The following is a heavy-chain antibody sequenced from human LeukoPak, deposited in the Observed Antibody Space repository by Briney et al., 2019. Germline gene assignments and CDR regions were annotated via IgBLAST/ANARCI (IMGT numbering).Heavy chain of an antibody. CDR2: IKQDGSEK. V-gene: IGHV3-7*01. CDR3: ARDNVVRGRGI. CDR1: GFTFSSYW. J-gene: IGHJ3*02. Sequence: PGGSLRLSCAAYGFTFSSYWMSWVRQAPGKGLEWVANIKQDGSEKYYVDSVKGRFTISRDNAKNSLYLQMHSLRAEDTAVYYCARDNVVRGRGIWGQGTMVTVSS. D-gene: IGHD3-10*01.